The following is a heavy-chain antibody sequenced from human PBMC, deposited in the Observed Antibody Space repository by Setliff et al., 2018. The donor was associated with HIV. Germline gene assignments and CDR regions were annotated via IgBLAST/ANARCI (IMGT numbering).Heavy chain of an antibody. CDR1: GGSIGNYY. Sequence: PETLSLTCTVSGGSIGNYYRNWIRQPAGKGLEWIGRIYTSGSTNYNPSLKSRVTISLDTSRNQFSLKLSYVTAADTAVYYCARTMWEKYFDFWGQEALVTVSS. CDR3: ARTMWEKYFDF. D-gene: IGHD1-26*01. J-gene: IGHJ4*01. V-gene: IGHV4-4*07. CDR2: IYTSGST.